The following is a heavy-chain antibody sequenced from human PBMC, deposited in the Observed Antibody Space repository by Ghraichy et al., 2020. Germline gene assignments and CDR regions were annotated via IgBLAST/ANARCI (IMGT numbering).Heavy chain of an antibody. Sequence: ASVKVSCKASGYTFTSYAMHWGRQAPGQRLEWMGWINAGNGNTKYSQKFQGRVTITRDTSASTAYMELSSLRSEDTAVYYCARSGAPITIFGVNWFDPWGQGTLVTVSS. CDR2: INAGNGNT. CDR1: GYTFTSYA. J-gene: IGHJ5*02. CDR3: ARSGAPITIFGVNWFDP. V-gene: IGHV1-3*01. D-gene: IGHD3-3*01.